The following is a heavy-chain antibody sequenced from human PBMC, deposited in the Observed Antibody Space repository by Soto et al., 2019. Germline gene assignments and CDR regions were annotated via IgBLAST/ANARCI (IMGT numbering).Heavy chain of an antibody. V-gene: IGHV1-69*12. CDR3: ARVPNIGSGYGYFDL. D-gene: IGHD2-15*01. CDR2: IIPIFGTA. CDR1: GGTFSSYA. J-gene: IGHJ2*01. Sequence: QVQLVQSGAEVKKPGSSVKVSCKASGGTFSSYAISWVRQAPGQGLEWMGGIIPIFGTAIYAQKFQGRVTITADESTSTAYMELSSLAAEDTAVDYCARVPNIGSGYGYFDLWGRGTLVTVSS.